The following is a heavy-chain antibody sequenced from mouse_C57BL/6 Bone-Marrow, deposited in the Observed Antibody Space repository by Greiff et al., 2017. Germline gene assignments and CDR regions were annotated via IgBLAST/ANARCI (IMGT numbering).Heavy chain of an antibody. CDR1: GFTFSSYA. Sequence: EVQLQESGGGLVKPGGSLKLSCAASGFTFSSYAMPWVRQTPEKRLEWVASISDGGSYTYYPDNVKGRFTISRDNAKNNLYLQMSHLKSEDTAMXYCARDYYDSSYGFAYWGQGTLVTVSA. CDR2: ISDGGSYT. V-gene: IGHV5-4*01. D-gene: IGHD1-1*01. CDR3: ARDYYDSSYGFAY. J-gene: IGHJ3*01.